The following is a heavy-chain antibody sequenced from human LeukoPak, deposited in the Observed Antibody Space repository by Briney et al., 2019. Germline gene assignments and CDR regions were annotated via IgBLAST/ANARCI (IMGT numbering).Heavy chain of an antibody. CDR3: ARGFAPAYNFGVFDY. CDR2: LYTGGET. Sequence: GGSLRLSCAASGFTVSNNYMIWVRQAPGKGLEWVSLLYTGGETNCADSVKGRFTISRDTSKNTVSLHMSSLRAEDTAVYYCARGFAPAYNFGVFDYWGQGTLVTVSS. V-gene: IGHV3-53*01. D-gene: IGHD5-18*01. CDR1: GFTVSNNY. J-gene: IGHJ4*02.